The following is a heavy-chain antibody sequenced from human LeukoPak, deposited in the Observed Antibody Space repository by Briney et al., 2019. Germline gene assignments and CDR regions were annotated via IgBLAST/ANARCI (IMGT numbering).Heavy chain of an antibody. D-gene: IGHD3-22*01. J-gene: IGHJ3*02. Sequence: ASVKVSCKASGYTFTSYDINWVRQATGQGLEWMGWMNPNSGNTGYAQKFQGRVTMTRNTPISTAYMELSSLRSEDTAVYYCAKGSDYYDSRDDAFDIWGQGTMVTVSS. CDR3: AKGSDYYDSRDDAFDI. CDR2: MNPNSGNT. V-gene: IGHV1-8*01. CDR1: GYTFTSYD.